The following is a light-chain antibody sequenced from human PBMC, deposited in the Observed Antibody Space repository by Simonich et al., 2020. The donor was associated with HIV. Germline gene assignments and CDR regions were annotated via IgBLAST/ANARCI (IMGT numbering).Light chain of an antibody. CDR1: QDIRNY. J-gene: IGKJ4*01. Sequence: DIHMTQSPSSLSASVGDRVTITCQASQDIRNYLNWYQQKPGKAPKLLIYDASNLHTGVPSRFSGSGSGTDFTLTISSLQREDFATYYCQQSYSTPPTFGGGTKVEIK. CDR3: QQSYSTPPT. V-gene: IGKV1-39*01. CDR2: DAS.